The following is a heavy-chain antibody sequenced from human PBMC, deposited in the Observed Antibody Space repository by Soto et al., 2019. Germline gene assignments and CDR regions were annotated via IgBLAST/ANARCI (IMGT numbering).Heavy chain of an antibody. CDR2: VNPSGGST. CDR3: ARDVEWELVALGYNVYALDV. Sequence: ASVKVSCKASGYLFTAYSMHWVRLAPGQGLEWMGVVNPSGGSTKYAQNFQGRVTMTRDTSTTTIYMELSSLRSDDTAVYYCARDVEWELVALGYNVYALDVWGQGTTVTVSS. CDR1: GYLFTAYS. D-gene: IGHD1-26*01. J-gene: IGHJ6*02. V-gene: IGHV1-46*01.